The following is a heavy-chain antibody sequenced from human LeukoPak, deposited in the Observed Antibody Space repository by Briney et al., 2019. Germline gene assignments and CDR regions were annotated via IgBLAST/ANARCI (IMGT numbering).Heavy chain of an antibody. CDR3: ARDKTEQWLVLEAFDI. D-gene: IGHD6-19*01. Sequence: GGSLRLSCAASGFTFSSYRMNWVRQTPGKGLEWVSSISATSSYIYYADSARGRFTISRDNAKNSLYLQMNSLRAEDTAVYYCARDKTEQWLVLEAFDIWGQGTVVTVSS. CDR1: GFTFSSYR. J-gene: IGHJ3*02. V-gene: IGHV3-21*01. CDR2: ISATSSYI.